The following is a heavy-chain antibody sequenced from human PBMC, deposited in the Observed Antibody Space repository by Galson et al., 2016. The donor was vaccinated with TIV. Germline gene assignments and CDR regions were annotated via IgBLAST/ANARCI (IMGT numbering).Heavy chain of an antibody. V-gene: IGHV3-21*01. D-gene: IGHD3-3*01. CDR3: VRGAKRSLEWLFTS. Sequence: SLRLSCATSGFTFRNYPMNWVRQAPGKGLEWVSSISTKSTHIYYADSVRGRFIVSRDNAKNSLFLQMDNLRAADTALYYCVRGAKRSLEWLFTSWGQGSLVTVSS. J-gene: IGHJ5*02. CDR1: GFTFRNYP. CDR2: ISTKSTHI.